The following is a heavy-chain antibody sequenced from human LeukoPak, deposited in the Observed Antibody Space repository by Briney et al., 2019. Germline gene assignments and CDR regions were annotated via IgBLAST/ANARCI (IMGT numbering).Heavy chain of an antibody. Sequence: GGSLRLSCAASRFTFSSYGMRWVRQAPGKGLEWVAVIWYDGSNKYYADSVKGRFTISRDNSKNTLYLQMNSLRAEDTAVYYCARGGLRLGELIWGQGTLVTVSS. CDR1: RFTFSSYG. V-gene: IGHV3-33*01. CDR3: ARGGLRLGELI. J-gene: IGHJ4*02. D-gene: IGHD3-16*01. CDR2: IWYDGSNK.